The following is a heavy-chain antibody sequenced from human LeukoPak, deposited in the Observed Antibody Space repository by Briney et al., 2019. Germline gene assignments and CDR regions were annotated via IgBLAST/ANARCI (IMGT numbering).Heavy chain of an antibody. D-gene: IGHD4-17*01. Sequence: PSETLSLTCAVSADSFSSHYWTWIRQPPGKGLEWIGYISYIGYTNYNPSLKSRVTISIDTSKNQFSLKLSSVTAADTAVYYCARDLVTVTKGFDNWGQGTMVSVSS. V-gene: IGHV4-59*11. CDR2: ISYIGYT. CDR1: ADSFSSHY. CDR3: ARDLVTVTKGFDN. J-gene: IGHJ3*02.